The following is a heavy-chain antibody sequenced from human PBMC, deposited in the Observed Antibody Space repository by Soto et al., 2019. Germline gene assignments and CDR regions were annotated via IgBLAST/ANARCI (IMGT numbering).Heavy chain of an antibody. CDR3: AKDGAVLTLYYFDY. V-gene: IGHV3-23*01. Sequence: AGGSLRLSCAASGFTFSSYAMSWVRQAPGKGLEWVSGISGGGHSAYYADSVKGRFAVSRDNSKNTLYLQMSSLRADDTAVYYCAKDGAVLTLYYFDYWGQGTLVTVSS. D-gene: IGHD3-16*01. CDR1: GFTFSSYA. CDR2: ISGGGHSA. J-gene: IGHJ4*02.